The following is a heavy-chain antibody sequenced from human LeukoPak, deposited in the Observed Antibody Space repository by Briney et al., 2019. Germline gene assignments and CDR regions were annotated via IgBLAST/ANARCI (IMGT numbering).Heavy chain of an antibody. CDR2: IYYSGST. D-gene: IGHD6-19*01. CDR3: ARLSSRWYISPDY. CDR1: GGSISSGGYY. V-gene: IGHV4-31*03. J-gene: IGHJ4*01. Sequence: PSQTLSLPCTVSGGSISSGGYYWSWIRQHPGKGLEWIGYIYYSGSTYYNPSLKSRVTISVDTSKNQFSLNLSSVTAADTAVYYCARLSSRWYISPDYWGQGTLVTVSS.